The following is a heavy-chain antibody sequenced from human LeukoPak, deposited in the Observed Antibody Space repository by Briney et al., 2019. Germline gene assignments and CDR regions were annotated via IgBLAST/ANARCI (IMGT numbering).Heavy chain of an antibody. V-gene: IGHV1-46*01. D-gene: IGHD5-24*01. J-gene: IGHJ4*02. CDR3: ARDLGDGYKGRSLVY. Sequence: ASVKVSCKASGYTFTSYYMHWVRQAPGQGLEWMGIINPSGGSTSYAQKFQGRVTMTRDTSTSTAYMELRSLRSDDTAVYYCARDLGDGYKGRSLVYWGQGTLVTVSS. CDR1: GYTFTSYY. CDR2: INPSGGST.